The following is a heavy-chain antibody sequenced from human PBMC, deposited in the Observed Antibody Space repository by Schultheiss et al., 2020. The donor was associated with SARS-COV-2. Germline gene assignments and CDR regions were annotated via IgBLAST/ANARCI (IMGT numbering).Heavy chain of an antibody. Sequence: SETLSLTCTVSGGSISSYYWSWIRQPPGKGLEWIGSIYYSGTTNYSPSLKSRVTISVDTSKNQFSLKLSSVTAADTAVYYCARGSKGYDFWSGWPTLFDYWGQGTLVTVSS. J-gene: IGHJ4*02. CDR1: GGSISSYY. CDR2: IYYSGTT. CDR3: ARGSKGYDFWSGWPTLFDY. V-gene: IGHV4-59*01. D-gene: IGHD3-3*01.